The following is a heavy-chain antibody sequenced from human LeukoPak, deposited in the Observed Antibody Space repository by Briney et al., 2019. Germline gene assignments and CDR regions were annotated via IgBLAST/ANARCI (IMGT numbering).Heavy chain of an antibody. D-gene: IGHD3-10*01. CDR1: GYTFTGYY. V-gene: IGHV1-69*13. CDR3: ARDRGALGGDYYYMDV. CDR2: IIPIFGTA. Sequence: ASVKVSCKASGYTFTGYYMHWVRQAPGQGLEWMGGIIPIFGTANYAQKFQGRVTITADESTSTAYMELSSLRSEDTAVYYCARDRGALGGDYYYMDVWGKGTTVTVSS. J-gene: IGHJ6*03.